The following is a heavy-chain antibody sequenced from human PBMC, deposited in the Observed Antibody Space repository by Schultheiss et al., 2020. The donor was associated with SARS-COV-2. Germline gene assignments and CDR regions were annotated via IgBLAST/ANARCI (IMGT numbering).Heavy chain of an antibody. CDR3: ARYYSFYYAMDV. V-gene: IGHV1-69*13. CDR1: GGTFSSYA. J-gene: IGHJ6*02. Sequence: SVKVSCKASGGTFSSYAISWVRQAPGQGLEWMGGINTYNGNTSYAQKFRGRVTITADESTSTAYMELSSLRSEDTAVYYCARYYSFYYAMDVWGQGTTVTVSS. CDR2: INTYNGNT.